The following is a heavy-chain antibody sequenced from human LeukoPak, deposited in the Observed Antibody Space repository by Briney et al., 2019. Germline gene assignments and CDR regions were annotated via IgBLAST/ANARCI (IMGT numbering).Heavy chain of an antibody. D-gene: IGHD3-10*01. CDR3: AAGVYYFDY. CDR2: IYDSGST. J-gene: IGHJ4*02. Sequence: PSETLSLTCAVSGGSIRSSYYYWGWIRQPPGKGLEWIGSIYDSGSTYYNPSLKSRVTISVDTSKNQFSLKLSSVTAADTAVYYCAAGVYYFDYWGQGTLVTVSS. V-gene: IGHV4-39*07. CDR1: GGSIRSSYYY.